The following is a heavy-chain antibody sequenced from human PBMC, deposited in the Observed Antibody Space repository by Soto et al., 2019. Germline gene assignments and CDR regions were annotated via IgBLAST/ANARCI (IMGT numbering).Heavy chain of an antibody. J-gene: IGHJ4*02. CDR3: ATDGPATDGYCSGGSCYGY. CDR2: FDPEDGET. D-gene: IGHD2-15*01. CDR1: GYTLTELS. Sequence: GASVKVSCKVSGYTLTELSMHWVRQAPGKGLEWMGGFDPEDGETIYAQKFQGRVTMTEDTSTDTAYMELSSLRSEDTAVYYCATDGPATDGYCSGGSCYGYWGQGTLVTVSS. V-gene: IGHV1-24*01.